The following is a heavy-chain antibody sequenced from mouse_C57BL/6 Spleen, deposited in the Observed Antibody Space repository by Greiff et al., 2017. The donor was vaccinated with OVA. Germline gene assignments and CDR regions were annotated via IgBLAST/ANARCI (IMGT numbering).Heavy chain of an antibody. CDR3: ARPSYDTWFAY. CDR1: GYTFTSYD. CDR2: IYPRDGST. V-gene: IGHV1-85*01. J-gene: IGHJ3*01. D-gene: IGHD2-12*01. Sequence: QVQLQQSGPELVKPGASVKLSCKASGYTFTSYDINWVKQRPGQGLEWIGWIYPRDGSTKYNEKFKGEATLTVDTSSSTAYMELHSLTSEDSAVYFCARPSYDTWFAYWGQGTLVTVSA.